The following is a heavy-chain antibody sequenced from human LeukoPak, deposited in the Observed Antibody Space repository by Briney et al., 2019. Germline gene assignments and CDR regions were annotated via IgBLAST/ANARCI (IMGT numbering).Heavy chain of an antibody. J-gene: IGHJ5*02. CDR2: IHPDGSIT. D-gene: IGHD5-12*01. Sequence: GGSLRLSCVGSGFTISNYWVHWVRQAPGTGLVWVSRIHPDGSITTYADSVKGRFTISRDNAKNTLYLQMNSLRAEDTAVYYCAPQQTYSPYNWFDPWGQGTLVTVSS. V-gene: IGHV3-74*03. CDR1: GFTISNYW. CDR3: APQQTYSPYNWFDP.